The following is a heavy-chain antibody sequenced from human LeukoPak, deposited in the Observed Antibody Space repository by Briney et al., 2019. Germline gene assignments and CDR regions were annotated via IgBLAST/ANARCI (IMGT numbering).Heavy chain of an antibody. D-gene: IGHD5-12*01. CDR3: ARMGGYSGYATH. CDR2: IHDSGTT. Sequence: SETLSLTCTVSGGSISTYYWSWIRQPPGKGLEWIGYIHDSGTTNYNPSLKNRVTISLDTSKNQFSLDVSSVTAADTAVYYCARMGGYSGYATHWGQGALVTVSS. V-gene: IGHV4-59*08. CDR1: GGSISTYY. J-gene: IGHJ4*02.